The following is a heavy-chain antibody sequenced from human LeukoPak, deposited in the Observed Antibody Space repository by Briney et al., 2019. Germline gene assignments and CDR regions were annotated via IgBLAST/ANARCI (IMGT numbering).Heavy chain of an antibody. V-gene: IGHV4-59*01. D-gene: IGHD3-10*01. CDR3: ARSGSGSYYKETWFDP. CDR1: GGSISSYY. Sequence: SETLSLTCTVSGGSISSYYWSWIRQPPGKGLEWIGYIYYSGSTNYNPSLKSRVTISVDTSKNQFSLKLSSVTAADTAVYYCARSGSGSYYKETWFDPWGQGTLVTVSS. CDR2: IYYSGST. J-gene: IGHJ5*02.